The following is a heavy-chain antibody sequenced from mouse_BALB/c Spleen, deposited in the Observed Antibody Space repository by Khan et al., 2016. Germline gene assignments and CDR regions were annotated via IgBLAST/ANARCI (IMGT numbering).Heavy chain of an antibody. CDR3: AQIYDGYYGFAY. CDR2: IDPANGNT. D-gene: IGHD2-3*01. CDR1: GFNIKDTY. V-gene: IGHV14-3*02. Sequence: VQLQQSGAELVKPGASVKLSCTASGFNIKDTYMHWVKQRPEQGLEWIGRIDPANGNTKYDPKFQGKATITADTSSNTAYLQRSSLTSEDAAVYYWAQIYDGYYGFAYWGQGTLVTVSA. J-gene: IGHJ3*01.